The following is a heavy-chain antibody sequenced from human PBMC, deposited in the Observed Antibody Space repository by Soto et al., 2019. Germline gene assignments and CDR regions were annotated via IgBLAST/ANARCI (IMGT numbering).Heavy chain of an antibody. Sequence: ASVKVSWKASGYTFTSYGISWVRQAPGQGLEWMGWIGAYNGNTNYAQKLQGRVTMTTDTSTSTAYMELRSLRSDDTAVYYCAGCSSTSCSGWFDPWGQGTLVTVSS. CDR3: AGCSSTSCSGWFDP. J-gene: IGHJ5*02. CDR2: IGAYNGNT. V-gene: IGHV1-18*01. D-gene: IGHD2-2*01. CDR1: GYTFTSYG.